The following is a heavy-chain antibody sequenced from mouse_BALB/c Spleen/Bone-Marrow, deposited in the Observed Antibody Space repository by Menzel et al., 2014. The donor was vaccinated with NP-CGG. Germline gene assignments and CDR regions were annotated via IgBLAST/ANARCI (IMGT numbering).Heavy chain of an antibody. Sequence: DVQLVESGGGLVQPGGSRKLSCAASGFTFSGFGMHWVRQAPEKGLEWVAYISSGSSTIYYGDTVMGRFTISRDNPKNTLFLQMTSLRSGDTATYYCVRSGSSSGYFDYWGQGTTLTVSS. CDR3: VRSGSSSGYFDY. D-gene: IGHD1-1*01. V-gene: IGHV5-17*02. CDR2: ISSGSSTI. CDR1: GFTFSGFG. J-gene: IGHJ2*01.